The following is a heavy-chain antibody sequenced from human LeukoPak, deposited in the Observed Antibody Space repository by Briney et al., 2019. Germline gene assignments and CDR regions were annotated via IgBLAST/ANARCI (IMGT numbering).Heavy chain of an antibody. J-gene: IGHJ4*02. Sequence: GGSLRLSCAASGFTFNTYFMNWVRQAPGKGLEWVAYISSSSSYIYYADSVKGRFTISRDNAKNSLYLQMNNLRAEDTAVYYCARDSYYDSSDYYPCFDYWGQGTQVIVSS. V-gene: IGHV3-21*01. CDR3: ARDSYYDSSDYYPCFDY. CDR1: GFTFNTYF. D-gene: IGHD3-22*01. CDR2: ISSSSSYI.